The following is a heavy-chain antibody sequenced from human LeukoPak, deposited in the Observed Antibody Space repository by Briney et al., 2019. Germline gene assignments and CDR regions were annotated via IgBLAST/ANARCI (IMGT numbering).Heavy chain of an antibody. CDR3: ASDFTGRDDY. J-gene: IGHJ4*02. V-gene: IGHV3-74*01. CDR2: MNTDGSRI. Sequence: GGSLRLSCAASGFTFSRYWMHWVRQAPGKGLVWVSRMNTDGSRIDYADSVKGRFTISRDNAKNTLYLQMNSLGAGDTAVYSCASDFTGRDDYWGQGTLVTVSS. D-gene: IGHD2-8*02. CDR1: GFTFSRYW.